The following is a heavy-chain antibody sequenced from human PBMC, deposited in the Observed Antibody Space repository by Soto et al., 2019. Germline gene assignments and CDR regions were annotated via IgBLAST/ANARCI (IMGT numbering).Heavy chain of an antibody. CDR1: GFTFSKDG. CDR2: IWPDGNNK. V-gene: IGHV3-33*01. CDR3: ARAGIVATTQLGWFDP. D-gene: IGHD1-26*01. J-gene: IGHJ5*02. Sequence: PGGSLRLSCTASGFTFSKDGIHWVRQAPGKGLEWVAVIWPDGNNKYYPDSVKGRFTISRDNSKNTLYLQMNSLRAEDTAVYYCARAGIVATTQLGWFDPWGQGTLVTVSS.